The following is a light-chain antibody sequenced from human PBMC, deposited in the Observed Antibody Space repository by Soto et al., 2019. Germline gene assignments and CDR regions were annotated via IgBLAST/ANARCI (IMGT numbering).Light chain of an antibody. Sequence: QSVLTQPASVSGPPGQSITISCTGTSSDVGAYNFVSWYQQNPGKAPKLIIFEVSNRPSGVSNRFSGSKSGNTASLTISGLQAEDEADYYCSSYTTSSTWVFGGGTK. CDR1: SSDVGAYNF. CDR3: SSYTTSSTWV. J-gene: IGLJ3*02. V-gene: IGLV2-14*01. CDR2: EVS.